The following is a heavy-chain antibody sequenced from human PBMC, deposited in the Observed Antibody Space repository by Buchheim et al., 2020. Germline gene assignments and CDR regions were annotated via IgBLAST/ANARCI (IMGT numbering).Heavy chain of an antibody. J-gene: IGHJ4*02. Sequence: VQLLESGGGLMQPGGSLRLSCAASGLTFSSYDMPWVRQAPGKGLEWVALISYDGSDKYYADSVKGRFTISRDNSKKTLYLQMNSLRAEDTAVYYCASPAGYAYGDSSLDYWGQGTL. CDR3: ASPAGYAYGDSSLDY. V-gene: IGHV3-30*03. CDR2: ISYDGSDK. CDR1: GLTFSSYD. D-gene: IGHD4-17*01.